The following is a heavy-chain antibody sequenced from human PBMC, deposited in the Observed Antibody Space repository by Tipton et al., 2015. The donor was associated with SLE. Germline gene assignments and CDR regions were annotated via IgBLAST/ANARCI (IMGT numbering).Heavy chain of an antibody. CDR1: GFTVSSNF. Sequence: GSLRLSCAASGFTVSSNFMSWVRQAPGKGLEWVSIIHTDGSTYYADSVKGRFTISRDHFENTLYLQMNSLRVEDTAVYYCARGEGLVSTGCYFDSWGKGTLVTVSS. V-gene: IGHV3-53*05. J-gene: IGHJ4*02. D-gene: IGHD5/OR15-5a*01. CDR2: IHTDGST. CDR3: ARGEGLVSTGCYFDS.